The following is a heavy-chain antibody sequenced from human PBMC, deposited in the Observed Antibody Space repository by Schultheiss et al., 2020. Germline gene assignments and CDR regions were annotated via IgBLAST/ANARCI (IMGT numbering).Heavy chain of an antibody. CDR3: ARTRYDILTGYPPYNWFDP. D-gene: IGHD3-9*01. V-gene: IGHV4-61*01. J-gene: IGHJ5*02. Sequence: SETLSLTCIVSGGSVSSGSYYWSWIRQPPGKGLEWIGYIYYSGSTNYNPSLKSRVTISVDTSKNQFSLKLSSVTAADTAVYYCARTRYDILTGYPPYNWFDPWGQGTLVTVSS. CDR1: GGSVSSGSYY. CDR2: IYYSGST.